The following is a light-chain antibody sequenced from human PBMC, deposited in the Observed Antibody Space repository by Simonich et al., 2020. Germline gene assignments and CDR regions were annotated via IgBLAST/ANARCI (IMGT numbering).Light chain of an antibody. V-gene: IGKV4-1*01. Sequence: DIVMTQSPDSLAVSLGERATINCKSSQSVLYSSNNKNYLAWYQPKPGQPPKLLIYWASTRESGVPDRFSGSGSGTDFTLTISSLQAEDVVVYYCQQYYSTPWTFGQGTKVEIK. CDR2: WAS. CDR1: QSVLYSSNNKNY. J-gene: IGKJ1*01. CDR3: QQYYSTPWT.